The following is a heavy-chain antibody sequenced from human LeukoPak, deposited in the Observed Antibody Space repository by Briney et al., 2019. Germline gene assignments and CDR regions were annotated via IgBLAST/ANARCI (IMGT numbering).Heavy chain of an antibody. CDR1: GYIFTGYY. V-gene: IGHV1-2*05. D-gene: IGHD3-16*01. CDR3: ASERLGYNWFDP. Sequence: ASVKVSCKASGYIFTGYYIHWIRQAPGQGLEWMGRINPKSGGTNYAQKFQVRVTMTRDTSTSTAYMELSRLKFDDTGVYYCASERLGYNWFDPWGQGTLVTVSS. CDR2: INPKSGGT. J-gene: IGHJ5*02.